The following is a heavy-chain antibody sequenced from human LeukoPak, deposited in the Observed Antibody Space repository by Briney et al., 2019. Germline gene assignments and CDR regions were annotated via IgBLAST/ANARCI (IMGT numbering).Heavy chain of an antibody. J-gene: IGHJ4*02. Sequence: GESLNISCKGSGYSFTSYWISWVRQMPGKGLEWMGRIDPSDSYTTYSPSFQGHVTITADKSISTAYLQWSSLKASDTAMYYCAVIGKYYDILTGYYNEVNYWGQGTLVTVSS. CDR3: AVIGKYYDILTGYYNEVNY. D-gene: IGHD3-9*01. V-gene: IGHV5-10-1*01. CDR2: IDPSDSYT. CDR1: GYSFTSYW.